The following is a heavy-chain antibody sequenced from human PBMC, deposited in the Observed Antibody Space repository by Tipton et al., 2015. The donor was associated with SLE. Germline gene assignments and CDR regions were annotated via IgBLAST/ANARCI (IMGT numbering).Heavy chain of an antibody. CDR3: ARDREMNGDYGSGSYGY. D-gene: IGHD3-10*01. CDR2: IIPIFGTA. Sequence: QLVQSGAEVTKPGSSVTVSCTASGGTFSSYAISWVRQAPGQGLEWMGGIIPIFGTANYAQKFQGRVTMTTDEATNTAYMELSSLRSEDTAVYYCARDREMNGDYGSGSYGYWGQGTLVTVSS. CDR1: GGTFSSYA. V-gene: IGHV1-69*05. J-gene: IGHJ4*02.